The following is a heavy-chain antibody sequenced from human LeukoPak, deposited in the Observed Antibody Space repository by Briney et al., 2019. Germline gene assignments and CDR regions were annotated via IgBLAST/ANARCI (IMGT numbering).Heavy chain of an antibody. V-gene: IGHV3-7*01. D-gene: IGHD2-8*02. CDR1: GFTFSSYR. CDR2: IKQDGSDM. Sequence: GGSLRLSCAASGFTFSSYRMNWVRQAPGKGLEWVANIKQDGSDMYYVDSVKGRFTISRDNAKSSLYLQMDSLRVGDTAVYYCARDSTVGRYWGQGTLVTVSS. CDR3: ARDSTVGRY. J-gene: IGHJ4*02.